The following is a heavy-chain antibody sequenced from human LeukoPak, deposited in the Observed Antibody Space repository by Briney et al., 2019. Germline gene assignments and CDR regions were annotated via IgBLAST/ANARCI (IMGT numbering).Heavy chain of an antibody. V-gene: IGHV1-69*13. CDR2: IIPIFGTA. D-gene: IGHD2-2*01. CDR1: GGTLSSYA. Sequence: ASVKVSCKASGGTLSSYAISWVRQAPGQGLEWMGGIIPIFGTANYAQKFQGRVTITADESTSTAYMELSSLRSEDTAVYYCARDKSVVPAASKRTRHSSLGWFDPWGQGTLVTVSS. CDR3: ARDKSVVPAASKRTRHSSLGWFDP. J-gene: IGHJ5*02.